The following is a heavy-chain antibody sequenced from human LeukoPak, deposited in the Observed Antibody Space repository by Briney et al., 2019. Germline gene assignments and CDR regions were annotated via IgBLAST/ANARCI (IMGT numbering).Heavy chain of an antibody. CDR3: ARGSDYGDYGVFDY. Sequence: GASVKVSCKASGGTFNSYAISWVRQAPGQGLEWMGIINPSGGSTSYAQKFQGRVTMTRDMSTSTVYMELSSLRSEDTAVYYCARGSDYGDYGVFDYWGQGTLVTVSS. V-gene: IGHV1-46*02. D-gene: IGHD4-17*01. CDR2: INPSGGST. J-gene: IGHJ4*02. CDR1: GGTFNSYA.